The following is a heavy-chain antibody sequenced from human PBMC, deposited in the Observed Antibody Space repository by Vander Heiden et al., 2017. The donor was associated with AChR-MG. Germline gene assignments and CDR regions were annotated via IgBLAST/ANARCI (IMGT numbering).Heavy chain of an antibody. D-gene: IGHD6-13*01. Sequence: QVQLVESGGGVVQPGRSLRLPCAASGFTFSSYAMHWVRQAPGKGLEWVAVISYDGSNKYYADSVKGRFTISRDNSKNTLYLQMNSLRAEDTAVYYCAREENRIAAAGLNWFDPWGQGTLVTVSS. J-gene: IGHJ5*02. CDR3: AREENRIAAAGLNWFDP. CDR1: GFTFSSYA. V-gene: IGHV3-30-3*01. CDR2: ISYDGSNK.